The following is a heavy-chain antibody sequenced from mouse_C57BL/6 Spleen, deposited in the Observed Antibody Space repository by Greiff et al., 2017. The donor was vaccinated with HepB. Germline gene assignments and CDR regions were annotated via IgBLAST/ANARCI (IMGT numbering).Heavy chain of an antibody. CDR3: ARRSGYYFDY. CDR2: INPGSGGT. CDR1: GYAFTNYL. D-gene: IGHD3-2*02. Sequence: VQLQQSGAELVRPGTSVKVSCKASGYAFTNYLIEWVKQRPGQGLEWIGVINPGSGGTNYNEKFKGKATLTADKSSSTAYMQLSSLTSEDSAVYFCARRSGYYFDYWGQGTTLTVSS. V-gene: IGHV1-54*01. J-gene: IGHJ2*01.